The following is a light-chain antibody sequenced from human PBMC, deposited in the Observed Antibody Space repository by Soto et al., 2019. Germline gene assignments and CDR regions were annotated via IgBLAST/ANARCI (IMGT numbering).Light chain of an antibody. CDR1: SSNIGSNY. Sequence: QPVLTQPPSASGTPGQRVTISWSGSSSNIGSNYVYWYQQLPGTAPKLLIYRNNQRPSGVPDRFSGSKSGTSASLAISGLRSEAEADYYCAAWDDSLSVVVFGGGTKLTVL. J-gene: IGLJ2*01. CDR3: AAWDDSLSVVV. V-gene: IGLV1-47*01. CDR2: RNN.